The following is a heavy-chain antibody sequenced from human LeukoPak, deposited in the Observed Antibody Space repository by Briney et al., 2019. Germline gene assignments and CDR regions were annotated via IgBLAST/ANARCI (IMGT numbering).Heavy chain of an antibody. V-gene: IGHV3-23*01. J-gene: IGHJ4*02. D-gene: IGHD4-17*01. CDR2: ISGSGGST. CDR1: GFTFSSYA. Sequence: LGGSLRLSCAASGFTFSSYAMSWVRQAPGKGLEWVSVISGSGGSTYYADSVKGRFTISRDNFKNTLYLQMNSLRAEDTAVYYCAKAGAGSGDYPDYWGQGTLVTVSS. CDR3: AKAGAGSGDYPDY.